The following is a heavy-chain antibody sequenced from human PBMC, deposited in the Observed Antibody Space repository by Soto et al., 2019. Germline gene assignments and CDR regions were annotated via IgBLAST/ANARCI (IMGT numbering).Heavy chain of an antibody. CDR1: GGSITRNNHF. Sequence: QLQLQESGPGLVKASETLSLTCTVSGGSITRNNHFWGWIRQSPGKGLEWIGSIQYGGTTNYNPSLKSRVNMSAETSKNQFSLMMNSVTAADTAVYYCARLGSSGWYQGSYFDYWGQGTLVTVSS. CDR2: IQYGGTT. J-gene: IGHJ4*02. CDR3: ARLGSSGWYQGSYFDY. V-gene: IGHV4-39*01. D-gene: IGHD6-19*01.